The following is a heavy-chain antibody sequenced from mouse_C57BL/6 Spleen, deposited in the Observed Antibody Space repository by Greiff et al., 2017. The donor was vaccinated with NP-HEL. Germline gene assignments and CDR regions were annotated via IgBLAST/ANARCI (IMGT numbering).Heavy chain of an antibody. CDR1: GFSLSTSGMG. Sequence: QVTLKESGPGILQSSQTLSLTCSFSGFSLSTSGMGVSWIRQPSGKGLEWLAHIYWDDDKRYNPSLKSRLTISKDTSRNQVFLKITSVDTADTATYYCARGYYDYDDGYYFDYWGQGTTLTVSS. J-gene: IGHJ2*01. V-gene: IGHV8-12*01. D-gene: IGHD2-4*01. CDR2: IYWDDDK. CDR3: ARGYYDYDDGYYFDY.